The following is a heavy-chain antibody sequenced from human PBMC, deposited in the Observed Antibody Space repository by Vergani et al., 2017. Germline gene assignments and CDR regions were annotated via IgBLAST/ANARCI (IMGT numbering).Heavy chain of an antibody. D-gene: IGHD1-26*01. V-gene: IGHV5-51*03. Sequence: EVQLVQSGAEVKKPGESLKISCKGSGYSFTSYWIGWVRQMPGKGLEWMGIIYPGDSDTRYSPSIQGQVTISADQSISTAYLEWSSLKASYTSMYYCARGHSGSYTYDAFDIWGQGTMVTVSS. J-gene: IGHJ3*02. CDR2: IYPGDSDT. CDR3: ARGHSGSYTYDAFDI. CDR1: GYSFTSYW.